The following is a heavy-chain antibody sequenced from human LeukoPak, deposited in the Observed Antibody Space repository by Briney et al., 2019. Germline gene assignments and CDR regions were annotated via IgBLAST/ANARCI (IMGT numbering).Heavy chain of an antibody. CDR1: GGSISSSSYY. D-gene: IGHD3-9*01. J-gene: IGHJ4*02. CDR2: IYYSGST. Sequence: SETLSLTCTVSGGSISSSSYYWGWIRQPPGKGLEWIGSIYYSGSTYYNPSLKSRVTISVDTSKNQFSLKLSSVTGADTAVYYCATHPFDILTGYDYWGQGTLVTVSS. V-gene: IGHV4-39*01. CDR3: ATHPFDILTGYDY.